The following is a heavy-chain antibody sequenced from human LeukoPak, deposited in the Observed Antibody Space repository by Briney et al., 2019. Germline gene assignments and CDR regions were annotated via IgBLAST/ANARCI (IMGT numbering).Heavy chain of an antibody. J-gene: IGHJ3*02. CDR2: ICYTGSA. V-gene: IGHV4-59*13. CDR3: ARHHYDSTHDAFDI. CDR1: SDSISNYY. Sequence: SETLSLTCTVSSDSISNYYWSWIRQPPGKGLEWFAYICYTGSANYNPSLKSRVTISVDTSKNQFSLKLNSVTAADTAVYYCARHHYDSTHDAFDIWGQGTMVTVSS. D-gene: IGHD3-22*01.